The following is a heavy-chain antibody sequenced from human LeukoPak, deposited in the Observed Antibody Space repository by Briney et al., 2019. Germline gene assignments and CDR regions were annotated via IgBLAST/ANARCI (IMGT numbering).Heavy chain of an antibody. CDR3: ARALVVRGVINYYYMDV. D-gene: IGHD3-10*01. Sequence: PSETLSLTCTVSGGSISSGSYYWSWIRQPAGKGLEWIGRIYTSGSTNYNPSLKSRVTISVDTSKNQFSLKLSSVTAADTAVYYCARALVVRGVINYYYMDVWGKGTTVTVSS. CDR1: GGSISSGSYY. CDR2: IYTSGST. V-gene: IGHV4-61*02. J-gene: IGHJ6*03.